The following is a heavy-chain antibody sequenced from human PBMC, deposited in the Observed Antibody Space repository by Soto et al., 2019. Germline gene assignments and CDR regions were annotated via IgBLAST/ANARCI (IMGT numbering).Heavy chain of an antibody. J-gene: IGHJ6*02. V-gene: IGHV5-51*01. CDR3: ARGGEASTWYALDV. D-gene: IGHD2-8*01. CDR2: IYPGDSET. CDR1: GYNFTNHW. Sequence: GESLKISCQGSGYNFTNHWIGWARQMPGKGLEWMGAIYPGDSETRYSPSFQGQVTFSADKSISTAYLEWSSLKVSDSGMYYCARGGEASTWYALDVWGQGTTVTVSS.